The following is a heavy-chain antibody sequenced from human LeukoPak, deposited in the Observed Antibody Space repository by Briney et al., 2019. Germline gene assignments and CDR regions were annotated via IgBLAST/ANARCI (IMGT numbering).Heavy chain of an antibody. Sequence: SETLSLTCTVSGGSISSYYWSWIRQPPGKGLEWIGYIYTSGSTNYNPSLKSRVTISVDTSKNQFSLKLSSVTAADTAVYCCASVTAYDYGDYGFDYWGQGTLVTVSS. V-gene: IGHV4-4*09. J-gene: IGHJ4*02. CDR3: ASVTAYDYGDYGFDY. CDR1: GGSISSYY. D-gene: IGHD4-17*01. CDR2: IYTSGST.